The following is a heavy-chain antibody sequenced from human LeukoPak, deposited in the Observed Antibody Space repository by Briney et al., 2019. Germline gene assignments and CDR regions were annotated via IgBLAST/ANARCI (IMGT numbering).Heavy chain of an antibody. J-gene: IGHJ4*02. V-gene: IGHV4-59*01. CDR3: ASVGYADY. D-gene: IGHD1-1*01. CDR2: IYYSGST. Sequence: SETLSLTCTVSGGSISSSYWSWIRQPPGKGLEWIGYIYYSGSTNYNPSLKSRVTISVDTSKNQLSLKLSSVTAADTAVYYCASVGYADYWGQGTLVTVSS. CDR1: GGSISSSY.